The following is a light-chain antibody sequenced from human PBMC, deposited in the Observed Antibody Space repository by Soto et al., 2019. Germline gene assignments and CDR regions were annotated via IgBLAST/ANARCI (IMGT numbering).Light chain of an antibody. CDR3: GTWDDSLDDHV. J-gene: IGLJ1*01. Sequence: QSVLTQPPSASGTPGQTITISCSGGSSNIGINTVTWYEHLPGTAPRLLIYGNNQRPSGVPDRFSGSKSGTSASLAISGLQSEDEAHYYCGTWDDSLDDHVFGTGTKVTVL. CDR1: SSNIGINT. V-gene: IGLV1-44*01. CDR2: GNN.